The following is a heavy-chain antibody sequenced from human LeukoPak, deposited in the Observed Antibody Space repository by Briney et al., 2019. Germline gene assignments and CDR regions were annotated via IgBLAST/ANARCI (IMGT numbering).Heavy chain of an antibody. CDR1: GGTFSSYA. CDR3: AGGAGSSWYMDYFDY. Sequence: SVKVSCKASGGTFSSYAISWVRQAPGQGLEWMGRIIPIFGTANYAQKFQGRVTITTDESTSTAYMELSSLRSEDTAVYYCAGGAGSSWYMDYFDYWGQGTLVTVSS. D-gene: IGHD6-13*01. CDR2: IIPIFGTA. J-gene: IGHJ4*02. V-gene: IGHV1-69*05.